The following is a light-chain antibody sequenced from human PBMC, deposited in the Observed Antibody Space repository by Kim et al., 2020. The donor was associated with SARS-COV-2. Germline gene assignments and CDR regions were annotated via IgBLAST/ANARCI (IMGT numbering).Light chain of an antibody. CDR3: QQYGSSPWT. CDR1: QSVSSSY. V-gene: IGKV3-20*01. Sequence: SPGERATLSCRASQSVSSSYLAWYQQKPCQAPRLLIYGASSRATGIPDRFSGSGYGTDFTLTISRLEPEDFAVYYCQQYGSSPWTFGQGTKVDIK. J-gene: IGKJ1*01. CDR2: GAS.